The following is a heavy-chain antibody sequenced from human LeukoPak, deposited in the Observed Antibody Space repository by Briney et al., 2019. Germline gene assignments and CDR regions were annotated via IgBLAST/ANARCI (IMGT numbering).Heavy chain of an antibody. CDR3: ARAGVNDYGGKSLAFDI. CDR1: GGTFSSYA. J-gene: IGHJ3*02. Sequence: SVKVSCKASGGTFSSYAISWVRQAPGQGLEWMGRIIPIFGTANYAQKFQGRVTITTDESTSTAYMELSSLRSEDTAVDYCARAGVNDYGGKSLAFDIWGQGTMVTVSS. D-gene: IGHD4-23*01. CDR2: IIPIFGTA. V-gene: IGHV1-69*05.